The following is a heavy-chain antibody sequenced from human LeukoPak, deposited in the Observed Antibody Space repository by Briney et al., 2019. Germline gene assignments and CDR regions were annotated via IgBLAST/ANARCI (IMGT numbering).Heavy chain of an antibody. Sequence: SQTLSLTCTVSGGSISSGSYYWSWIRQPAGKGLEWIGRIYTSGSTNYNPSLKSRVTISVATSKNQFSLKLSSVTAADTAVYYCATENPYDYGDYGWGQGTLVTVSS. CDR3: ATENPYDYGDYG. J-gene: IGHJ4*02. CDR1: GGSISSGSYY. D-gene: IGHD4-17*01. CDR2: IYTSGST. V-gene: IGHV4-61*02.